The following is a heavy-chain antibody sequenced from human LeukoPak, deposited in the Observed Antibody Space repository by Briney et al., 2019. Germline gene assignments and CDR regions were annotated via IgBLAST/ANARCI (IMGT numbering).Heavy chain of an antibody. D-gene: IGHD1-26*01. V-gene: IGHV4-59*12. CDR1: GGSISSYY. CDR2: IYYSGST. J-gene: IGHJ4*02. CDR3: ARGRLYSGRPFDY. Sequence: KPSETLSLTCTVSGGSISSYYWSWIRQPPGKGLEWIGYIYYSGSTNYNPSLKSRVTISVDTSKNQFSLKLSSVTAADTAVYYCARGRLYSGRPFDYWGQGTLVTVSS.